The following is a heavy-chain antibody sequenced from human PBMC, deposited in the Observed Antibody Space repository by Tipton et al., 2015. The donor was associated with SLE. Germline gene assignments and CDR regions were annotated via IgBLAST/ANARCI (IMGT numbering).Heavy chain of an antibody. Sequence: SLRLSCAASGFTFSTYNMNWVRQAPGKGLEWVASITTGSDYMYFADSVKGRFTISRDNAKNSLYLQMNSLRAEDTALYYCARELSAAFDYWGQGTLVSVSS. CDR2: ITTGSDYM. V-gene: IGHV3-21*04. CDR1: GFTFSTYN. CDR3: ARELSAAFDY. J-gene: IGHJ4*02. D-gene: IGHD2-2*01.